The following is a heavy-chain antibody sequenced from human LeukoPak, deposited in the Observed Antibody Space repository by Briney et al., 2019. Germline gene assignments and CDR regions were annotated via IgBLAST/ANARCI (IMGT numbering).Heavy chain of an antibody. CDR3: AVAYSGYDSVKYFDY. Sequence: GRSLRLSCAASGFTFSSYGMHWVRQAPGKGLEWVSSISSSSSYIYYADSVKGRFTISRDNAKNSLYLQMNSLRAEDTAVYYCAVAYSGYDSVKYFDYWGQGTLVTVSS. J-gene: IGHJ4*02. V-gene: IGHV3-21*01. CDR1: GFTFSSYG. CDR2: ISSSSSYI. D-gene: IGHD5-12*01.